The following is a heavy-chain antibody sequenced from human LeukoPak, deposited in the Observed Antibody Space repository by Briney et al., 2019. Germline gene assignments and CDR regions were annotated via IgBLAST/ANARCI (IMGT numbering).Heavy chain of an antibody. J-gene: IGHJ5*02. Sequence: SETLSLTCTVSGGSISSYYWSWIRQPPGKGLEWIGYIYYSGSTNYKPSLKSRVTISVDTSKNQFSLKLSSVTAADTAVYYCARVLGYYDFWSGYYSRVNWFDPWGQGTLVTVSS. CDR3: ARVLGYYDFWSGYYSRVNWFDP. D-gene: IGHD3-3*01. CDR2: IYYSGST. CDR1: GGSISSYY. V-gene: IGHV4-59*01.